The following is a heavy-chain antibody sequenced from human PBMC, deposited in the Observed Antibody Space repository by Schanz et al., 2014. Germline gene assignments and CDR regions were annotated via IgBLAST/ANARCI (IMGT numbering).Heavy chain of an antibody. CDR1: GGSISSSSYF. CDR3: ARARFTGYYMDV. CDR2: IYHSGST. Sequence: QLQLQESGPGLVKPSETLSLTCTVSGGSISSSSYFWGWIRQPPGKGLEWIGSIYHSGSTYNNPSLKSRVTMSVDTSKNQFSLKLSSVTAADTAVYYCARARFTGYYMDVWGQGTAVTVSS. V-gene: IGHV4-39*07. D-gene: IGHD3-9*01. J-gene: IGHJ6*02.